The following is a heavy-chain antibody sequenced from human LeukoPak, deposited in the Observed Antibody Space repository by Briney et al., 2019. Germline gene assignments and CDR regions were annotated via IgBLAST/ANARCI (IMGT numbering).Heavy chain of an antibody. V-gene: IGHV1-18*01. Sequence: ASVKVSCKASGYSFTGYDFSWVRQAPGQGLEWLGWVSIYNDNTNYAREFQDRITMTTDISTSTAYMELKSLTSDDTAVYFCARTGHYQFDSWGQGTLVTVSS. D-gene: IGHD3-9*01. CDR1: GYSFTGYD. CDR2: VSIYNDNT. CDR3: ARTGHYQFDS. J-gene: IGHJ4*02.